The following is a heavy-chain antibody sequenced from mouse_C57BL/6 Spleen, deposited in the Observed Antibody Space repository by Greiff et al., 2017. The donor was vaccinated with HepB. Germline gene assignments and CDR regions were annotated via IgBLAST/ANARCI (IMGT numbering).Heavy chain of an antibody. CDR1: GYSFTGYY. CDR3: ARNGDEYFDV. Sequence: EVQLQESGPELVKPGASVKISCKASGYSFTGYYMNWVKQSPEKSLEWIGEINPSTGGTTYNQKFKAKATLTVDKSSSTAYMQLKSLTSEDSAVYYCARNGDEYFDVWGTGTTVTVSS. V-gene: IGHV1-42*01. J-gene: IGHJ1*03. D-gene: IGHD4-1*01. CDR2: INPSTGGT.